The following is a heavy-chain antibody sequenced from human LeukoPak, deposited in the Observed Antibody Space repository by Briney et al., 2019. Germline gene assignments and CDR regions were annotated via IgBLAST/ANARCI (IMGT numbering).Heavy chain of an antibody. Sequence: SETLSLTCTVSGGSISSYYWSWIRQPPGKGLEWIGYIYYSGSTNYNPSLKSRVTISVDTSKNQFSLKLSSVTAADTAVYYCAGVSPLTWLIDYWGQGTLVTVSS. CDR2: IYYSGST. D-gene: IGHD3-16*01. CDR3: AGVSPLTWLIDY. V-gene: IGHV4-59*01. CDR1: GGSISSYY. J-gene: IGHJ4*02.